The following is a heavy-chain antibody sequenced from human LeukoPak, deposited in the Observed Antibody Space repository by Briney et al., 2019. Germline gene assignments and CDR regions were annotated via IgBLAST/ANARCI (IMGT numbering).Heavy chain of an antibody. CDR2: ISSSSSYI. CDR1: GFTFISYT. V-gene: IGHV3-21*01. CDR3: AREEQQLVYFAY. D-gene: IGHD6-13*01. Sequence: GGSLRLSCAASGFTFISYTMNWVRQAPGKGLEWVSSISSSSSYIYYADSVKGRFTVSRDNAKNSLYLQMNSLRAEDTAVYYCAREEQQLVYFAYWRQGTLVTVSS. J-gene: IGHJ4*02.